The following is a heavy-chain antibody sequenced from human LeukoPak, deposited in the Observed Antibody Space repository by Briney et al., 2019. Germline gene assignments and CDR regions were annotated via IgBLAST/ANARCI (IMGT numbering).Heavy chain of an antibody. CDR3: AREISVEFNDRDGYYNWVDP. D-gene: IGHD5-18*01. V-gene: IGHV4-31*03. Sequence: SETLSLTCTVSPTSIAAGASYWTWIRQRPGKGLESIGNIYYTGSSAYNPSFQSRVAISVDTAENQFSLRLASVTAADTAVYYCAREISVEFNDRDGYYNWVDPWGPGTLVIVSS. J-gene: IGHJ5*02. CDR1: PTSIAAGASY. CDR2: IYYTGSS.